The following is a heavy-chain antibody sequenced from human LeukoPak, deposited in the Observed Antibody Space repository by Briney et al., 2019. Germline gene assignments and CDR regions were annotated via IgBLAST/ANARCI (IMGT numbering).Heavy chain of an antibody. D-gene: IGHD3-3*01. CDR2: VYSSGST. Sequence: SETLSLTCTVSGGSISSTYWSWIRQPPGKGLEWIGYVYSSGSTNYNPSLKSRVTISVDRSKHQFSLKLSSVTAADTAVYYCARVPTISRVDMYYFDYWGQGTLVTVSS. V-gene: IGHV4-59*01. CDR3: ARVPTISRVDMYYFDY. CDR1: GGSISSTY. J-gene: IGHJ4*02.